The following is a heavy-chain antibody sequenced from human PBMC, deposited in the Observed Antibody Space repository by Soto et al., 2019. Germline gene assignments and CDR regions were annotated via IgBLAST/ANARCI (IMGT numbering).Heavy chain of an antibody. CDR2: IYYSGNT. D-gene: IGHD5-12*01. J-gene: IGHJ4*02. V-gene: IGHV4-59*01. CDR1: GGAISSYY. Sequence: QVQLQESGPGLVKPSETRSLTCTVSGGAISSYYWNWIRQPPGKGLEWIGNIYYSGNTNYNPSLESRATISVDTSKNQFSLKLNSVTAADTAVYYCARSGRWLQFGYWGQGTLVTVSS. CDR3: ARSGRWLQFGY.